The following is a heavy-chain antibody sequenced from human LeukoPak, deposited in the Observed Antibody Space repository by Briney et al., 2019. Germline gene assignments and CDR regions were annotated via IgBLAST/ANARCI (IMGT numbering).Heavy chain of an antibody. Sequence: GGSLRLSCAVSGFTVSSNYMSWVRQAPGKGLEWVSVIYTGGSTYYADSVKGRFAISRDTSKNTLYLQMNSLRVEDTAVYYCASSGGGYLDYWGQGTLVTVSS. V-gene: IGHV3-53*01. CDR3: ASSGGGYLDY. D-gene: IGHD5-12*01. CDR2: IYTGGST. J-gene: IGHJ4*02. CDR1: GFTVSSNY.